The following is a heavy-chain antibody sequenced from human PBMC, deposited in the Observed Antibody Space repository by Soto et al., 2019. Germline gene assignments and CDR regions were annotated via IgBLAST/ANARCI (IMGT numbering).Heavy chain of an antibody. CDR3: ARTLYGDNVDY. CDR2: INVGNGNT. CDR1: GYTFTIYA. V-gene: IGHV1-3*01. D-gene: IGHD4-17*01. Sequence: ASVKVSCKASGYTFTIYAMHWVRQAPGQRLEWMGWINVGNGNTKYSQKFQGRVTITRDASASTAYMELSSLRSEDTAVYYCARTLYGDNVDYWGQGTLVTVSS. J-gene: IGHJ4*02.